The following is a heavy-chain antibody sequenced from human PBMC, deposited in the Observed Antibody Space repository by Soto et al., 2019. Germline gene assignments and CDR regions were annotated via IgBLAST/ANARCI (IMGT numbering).Heavy chain of an antibody. V-gene: IGHV4-30-4*01. CDR3: ARGRYCLTGRCFPNWFDS. CDR2: IYKSTTT. D-gene: IGHD2-15*01. J-gene: IGHJ5*01. CDR1: GDSISTVDYF. Sequence: SETLSLTCSVSGDSISTVDYFWAWIRQPPXQALEYIGYIYKSTTTYYNPSFESRVAISLDTSKSQFSLTVTSVTAADTAVYFCARGRYCLTGRCFPNWFDSWGQGTLVAVFS.